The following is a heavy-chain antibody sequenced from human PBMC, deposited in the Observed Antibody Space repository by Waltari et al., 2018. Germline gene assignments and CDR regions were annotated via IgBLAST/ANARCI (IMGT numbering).Heavy chain of an antibody. CDR1: GFTFSSYA. D-gene: IGHD6-19*01. CDR2: IYSCGSST. V-gene: IGHV3-23*03. Sequence: EVQLLESGGGLLQPGGSLRLSCAASGFTFSSYAMSWVRQAPGKGLEWVSVIYSCGSSTYYADSVKGRFTISRDNSKNTLYLQMNSLRAEDTAVYYCAKDSSSGWYFGGQGTLVTVSS. CDR3: AKDSSSGWYF. J-gene: IGHJ4*02.